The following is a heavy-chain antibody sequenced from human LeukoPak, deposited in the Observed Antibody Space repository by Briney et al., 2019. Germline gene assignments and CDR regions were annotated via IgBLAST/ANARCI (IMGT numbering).Heavy chain of an antibody. D-gene: IGHD5-24*01. CDR3: ARHRSKWLQSSFDY. Sequence: SETLSLTCAVYGGSFSGYYWNWIRQPPGKGLEWIGEINHSGIKYNPSLKSRVTISLDTSKNQFSLKLNSVTAADTAVYYCARHRSKWLQSSFDYWGQGTLVTVSS. CDR2: INHSGI. V-gene: IGHV4-34*01. J-gene: IGHJ4*02. CDR1: GGSFSGYY.